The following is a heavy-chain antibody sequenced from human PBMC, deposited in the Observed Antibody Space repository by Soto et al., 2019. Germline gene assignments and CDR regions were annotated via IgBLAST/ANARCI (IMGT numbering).Heavy chain of an antibody. CDR1: GYTFTTFG. Sequence: QVQLVQSGAEVKPPGASVKVSCKASGYTFTTFGISWVRQAPGQGLEWMGWTSPNNGDTYYAPRFQGRVTVTKDTSTRTAYMELRSLGSDDTAVYYCGREYCRGGRCYSPDYWGQGTLVTVSS. D-gene: IGHD2-15*01. CDR2: TSPNNGDT. CDR3: GREYCRGGRCYSPDY. J-gene: IGHJ4*02. V-gene: IGHV1-18*01.